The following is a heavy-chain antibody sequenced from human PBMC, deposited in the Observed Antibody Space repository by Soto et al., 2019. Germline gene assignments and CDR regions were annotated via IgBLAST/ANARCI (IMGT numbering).Heavy chain of an antibody. D-gene: IGHD3-3*01. CDR3: ARSYRPTYYDFWSGYPSGAFDI. CDR1: GYTFTSYG. V-gene: IGHV1-18*04. Sequence: ASVKVSCKASGYTFTSYGISWVRQAPGQGLEWMGWISAYNGNTNYAQKLQGRVTMTTDTSTSTAYMELRSLRSDDTAVYYCARSYRPTYYDFWSGYPSGAFDIWGQVTMVTVSS. J-gene: IGHJ3*02. CDR2: ISAYNGNT.